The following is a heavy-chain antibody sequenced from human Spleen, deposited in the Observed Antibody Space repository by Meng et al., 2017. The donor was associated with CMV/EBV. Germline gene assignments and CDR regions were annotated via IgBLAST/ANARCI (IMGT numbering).Heavy chain of an antibody. D-gene: IGHD3-10*01. V-gene: IGHV2-26*01. CDR1: GFSLSNARMG. CDR3: ARTYGSGSFVNWFDP. J-gene: IGHJ5*02. CDR2: IFSNDEK. Sequence: SGPTLVKPTETLTLTCTVSGFSLSNARMGVSWIRQPPGKALEWLAHIFSNDEKSYSTSLKSRLTISKDTSKSQVVLTMTIMDPVDTATYYCARTYGSGSFVNWFDPWGQGTLVTVSS.